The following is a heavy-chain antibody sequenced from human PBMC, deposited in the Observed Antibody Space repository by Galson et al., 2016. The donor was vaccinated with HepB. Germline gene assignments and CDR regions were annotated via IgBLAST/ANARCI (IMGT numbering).Heavy chain of an antibody. V-gene: IGHV3-20*04. D-gene: IGHD3-10*01. CDR2: ITWNGDRT. CDR1: GFTFDDYG. CDR3: ARGRATSVRGLVGYYFDW. J-gene: IGHJ4*02. Sequence: SLRLSCAASGFTFDDYGMTWVRQAPGQGLEWVAGITWNGDRTHYADSVKGRFTISRDNAKNYLHLQMNSLRAEDTAVYYCARGRATSVRGLVGYYFDWWGQGTRVAVSS.